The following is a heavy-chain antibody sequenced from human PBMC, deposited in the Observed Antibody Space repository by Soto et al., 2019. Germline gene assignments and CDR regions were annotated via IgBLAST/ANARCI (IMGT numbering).Heavy chain of an antibody. J-gene: IGHJ6*02. CDR3: ARQRTNYDFWSGYSQGYGMDV. V-gene: IGHV4-31*03. Sequence: SETLSLTCTVSGGSIISGGYYFIWIRQHPWNGLELIGYIYYSGSTYYNPSLKSRVTISVDTSKNQFSLKLSSVTAADTAVYYCARQRTNYDFWSGYSQGYGMDVWGQGTTVTVSS. CDR2: IYYSGST. CDR1: GGSIISGGYY. D-gene: IGHD3-3*01.